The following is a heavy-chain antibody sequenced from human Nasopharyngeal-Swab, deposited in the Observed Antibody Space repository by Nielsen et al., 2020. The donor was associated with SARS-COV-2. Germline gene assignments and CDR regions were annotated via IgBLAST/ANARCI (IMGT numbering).Heavy chain of an antibody. D-gene: IGHD2-2*01. CDR2: ISGSGGGT. Sequence: VRQAPGKGLEWVSTISGSGGGTYYADSVKGRFAISRDNSKNTLYLQMNSLRAEDTAVYYCAKEGGMRRYCSTSRCYAPLFCDFWGQGTLVTVSS. J-gene: IGHJ4*02. V-gene: IGHV3-23*01. CDR3: AKEGGMRRYCSTSRCYAPLFCDF.